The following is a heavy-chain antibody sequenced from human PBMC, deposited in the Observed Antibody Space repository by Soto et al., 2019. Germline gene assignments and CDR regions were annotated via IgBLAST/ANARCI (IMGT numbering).Heavy chain of an antibody. D-gene: IGHD3-16*01. V-gene: IGHV4-4*07. J-gene: IGHJ5*02. CDR3: ARAYYDTVGYSLDP. Sequence: QVQLQESGPGLVKPSETLSLTCTVSGGSISNFYWTWMRQSPGKGLEWFGCIYTGDSTNYNPSLNGRVTISVDTSKVLFSLRLSSVPAADTAVYYCARAYYDTVGYSLDPWGQGILVTVSS. CDR2: IYTGDST. CDR1: GGSISNFY.